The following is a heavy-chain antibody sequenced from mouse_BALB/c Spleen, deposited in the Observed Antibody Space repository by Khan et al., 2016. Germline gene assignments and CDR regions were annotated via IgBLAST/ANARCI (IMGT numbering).Heavy chain of an antibody. V-gene: IGHV2-6-7*01. D-gene: IGHD2-4*01. CDR2: IWGDGST. J-gene: IGHJ3*01. CDR1: GFSLTGFS. Sequence: QVQLKESGPGLVAPSQSLSITCTVSGFSLTGFSVNWVRQPPGKALEWLGMIWGDGSTAYNSGLKSRLSFSQDDSKSHVFLKMNSLQTDDTDRDFCASYYDYDGGFADWGQGTLVTVSA. CDR3: ASYYDYDGGFAD.